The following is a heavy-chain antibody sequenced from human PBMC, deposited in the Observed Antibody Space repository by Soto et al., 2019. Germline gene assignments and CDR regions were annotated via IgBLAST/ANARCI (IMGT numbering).Heavy chain of an antibody. CDR3: ARDSAVVLAATTVSYYYYYGMDV. J-gene: IGHJ6*02. CDR1: GFTFSSYS. CDR2: ISSSSSTI. D-gene: IGHD2-15*01. Sequence: EVQLVESGGGLVQPGGSLRLSCAASGFTFSSYSMNWVRQAPGKGLEWVSYISSSSSTIYYADSVKGRFTISRDNAKNSLYLQMNSLRDEETAVYYCARDSAVVLAATTVSYYYYYGMDVWGQGTTVTVSS. V-gene: IGHV3-48*02.